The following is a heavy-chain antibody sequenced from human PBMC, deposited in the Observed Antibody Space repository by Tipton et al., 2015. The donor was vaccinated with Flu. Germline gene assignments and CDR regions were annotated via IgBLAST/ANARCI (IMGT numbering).Heavy chain of an antibody. D-gene: IGHD3-16*01. CDR3: ARGGGHTHNYPADFDY. V-gene: IGHV4-38-2*01. Sequence: LRLSCAVSGYSISSGYYWGWIRQPPGRGLEWIGNIFHSGSTDYKPSLKRRVTISVDTPKNQFSLKLSSVTAADTAVYYCARGGGHTHNYPADFDYWGQGTLVTVSS. CDR1: GYSISSGYY. CDR2: IFHSGST. J-gene: IGHJ4*02.